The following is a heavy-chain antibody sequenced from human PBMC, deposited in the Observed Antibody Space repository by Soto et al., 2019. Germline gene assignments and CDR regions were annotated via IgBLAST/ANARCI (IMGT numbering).Heavy chain of an antibody. CDR2: SRNKAKSYTT. Sequence: EVQLVESGEVLVQPGGSLRLSCVASGLTFSDHYMDWVRQAPGKGLEWVGRSRNKAKSYTTDYAASVKGRFTISRDDSKSSVYLQMNSLETEDTAVYYCVRAARSGTTHFDYWGQGTLVTVSS. J-gene: IGHJ4*02. CDR3: VRAARSGTTHFDY. V-gene: IGHV3-72*01. D-gene: IGHD1-7*01. CDR1: GLTFSDHY.